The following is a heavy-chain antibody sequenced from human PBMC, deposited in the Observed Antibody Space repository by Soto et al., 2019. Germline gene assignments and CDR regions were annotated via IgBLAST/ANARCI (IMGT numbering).Heavy chain of an antibody. J-gene: IGHJ4*01. Sequence: ASVKVSCKASGYTFTSYAMHWVRQAPGQRLEWMGRINAGNGNTKYSQKFQGRVTITRDTSASTAYMELSSLRSEDTAVYYCARCEGYQPLYDHWGHETLVTVSS. D-gene: IGHD2-2*01. CDR1: GYTFTSYA. V-gene: IGHV1-3*01. CDR3: ARCEGYQPLYDH. CDR2: INAGNGNT.